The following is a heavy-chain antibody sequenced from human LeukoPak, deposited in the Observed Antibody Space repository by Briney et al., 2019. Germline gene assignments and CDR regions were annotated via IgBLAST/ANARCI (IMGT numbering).Heavy chain of an antibody. D-gene: IGHD5-18*01. V-gene: IGHV3-20*04. Sequence: GGSLRLSCAASGFAVSSNYMSWVRQVPGKGLEWVSSINWSGDSTGYADSVKGRFTISRDNAKNSLYLQMNSLRAEDTALYYCARVGYNYGYYFDYWGQGTLVTVSS. CDR1: GFAVSSNY. CDR3: ARVGYNYGYYFDY. CDR2: INWSGDST. J-gene: IGHJ4*02.